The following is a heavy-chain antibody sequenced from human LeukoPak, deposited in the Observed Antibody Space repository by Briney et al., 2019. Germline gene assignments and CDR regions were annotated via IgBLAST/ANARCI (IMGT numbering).Heavy chain of an antibody. D-gene: IGHD1-26*01. CDR2: VSNDGRNE. Sequence: PGRSLRLSCATSGFTFSSYGIHWVRQAPGKGVEWVAVVSNDGRNEYYADSVQGRFSISRDNSKNTVYLQMNSLRAEDTAVYYCARDSASTPLDYWGQGTLVTVSS. CDR3: ARDSASTPLDY. J-gene: IGHJ4*02. CDR1: GFTFSSYG. V-gene: IGHV3-33*01.